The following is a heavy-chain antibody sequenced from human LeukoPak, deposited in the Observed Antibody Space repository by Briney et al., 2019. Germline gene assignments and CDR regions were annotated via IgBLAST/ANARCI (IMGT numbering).Heavy chain of an antibody. CDR2: LSGSGASA. D-gene: IGHD6-13*01. Sequence: GGSLRLSCTASGLTFSNYAMSWVRQAPGKGLEWVSALSGSGASAYYADSMKGRFTISRDNSKNTLYLQMNSLRAEDTAVYYCAKDPRYSSSWYQGDYFDYWGQGTLVTVSS. CDR1: GLTFSNYA. J-gene: IGHJ4*02. V-gene: IGHV3-23*01. CDR3: AKDPRYSSSWYQGDYFDY.